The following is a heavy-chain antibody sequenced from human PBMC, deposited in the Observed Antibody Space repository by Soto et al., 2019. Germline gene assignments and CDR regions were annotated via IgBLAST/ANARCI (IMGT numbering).Heavy chain of an antibody. J-gene: IGHJ6*03. D-gene: IGHD3-3*01. CDR2: MNPNSGNT. V-gene: IGHV1-8*01. CDR1: GYTFTSYD. CDR3: ARSAASPTFFGLFIPGWGGYYCNYSAV. Sequence: ASVKVSCKASGYTFTSYDINWVRQATGQGLEWMGWMNPNSGNTGYAQKFQGRVTMTRNTSISTAYMELSSLRSEDTAVYYCARSAASPTFFGLFIPGWGGYYCNYSAVWVKGTTDPV.